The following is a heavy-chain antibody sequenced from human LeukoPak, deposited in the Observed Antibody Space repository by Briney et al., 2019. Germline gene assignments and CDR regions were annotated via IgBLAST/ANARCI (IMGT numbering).Heavy chain of an antibody. CDR1: GYSINSGYW. J-gene: IGHJ4*02. CDR2: IHHGGTT. Sequence: PSETLSLTCAVSGYSINSGYWWSWVRQPPGKGLEWIGEIHHGGTTNYNPSLKSRVTISVDTSKNQFSLMLTSVTAADTAVYYCARNGHYSADYWGQGALVTVSS. CDR3: ARNGHYSADY. D-gene: IGHD4-17*01. V-gene: IGHV4-4*02.